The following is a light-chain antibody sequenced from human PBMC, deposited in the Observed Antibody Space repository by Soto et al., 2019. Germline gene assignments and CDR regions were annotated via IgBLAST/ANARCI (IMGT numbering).Light chain of an antibody. V-gene: IGLV2-14*01. CDR1: IIDVGAYNF. J-gene: IGLJ1*01. CDR2: EVT. CDR3: SSYTTIAPYV. Sequence: SALTQPAYVSGAPGQSITISCTGPIIDVGAYNFVSWYQHHPGRAPKLIIYEVTIRPSGVSNRFSGSKSGNTASLTISGLQAEDEAHYYCSSYTTIAPYVFASGTKV.